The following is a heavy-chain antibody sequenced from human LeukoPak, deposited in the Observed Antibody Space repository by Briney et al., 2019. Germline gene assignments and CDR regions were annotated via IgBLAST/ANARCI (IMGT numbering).Heavy chain of an antibody. V-gene: IGHV1-69*05. CDR3: ARKNYDYVWGSYRYEN. CDR1: GGTFSSYA. D-gene: IGHD3-16*02. CDR2: IIPIFGTA. J-gene: IGHJ4*02. Sequence: ASVKVSCKASGGTFSSYAISWVRQAPGQGLEWMGRIIPIFGTADYAQKFQGRVTITTDESTSTAYMELSSLRSEDTAVYYCARKNYDYVWGSYRYENWGQGTLVTVSS.